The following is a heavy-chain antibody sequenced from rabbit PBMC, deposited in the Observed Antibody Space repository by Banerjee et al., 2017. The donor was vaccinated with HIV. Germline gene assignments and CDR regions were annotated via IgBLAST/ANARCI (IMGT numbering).Heavy chain of an antibody. CDR2: IYTTSGFT. V-gene: IGHV1S45*01. Sequence: QQQLEESGGGLVKPGGTLTLTCKASGSDISSNAMCWVRQAPGKGLEWIACIYTTSGFTYYATWAKGRFTISKTSSTTVTLQMTSLTAADTATYFCARDLAGVIGWNFGLWGPGTLVTVS. D-gene: IGHD4-1*01. CDR1: GSDISSNA. CDR3: ARDLAGVIGWNFGL. J-gene: IGHJ4*01.